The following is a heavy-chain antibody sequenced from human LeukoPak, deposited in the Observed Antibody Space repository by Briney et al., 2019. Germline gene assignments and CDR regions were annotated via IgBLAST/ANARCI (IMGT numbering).Heavy chain of an antibody. D-gene: IGHD2-2*01. CDR1: GFTFSSYA. V-gene: IGHV3-23*01. Sequence: PGGSLRLSCAASGFTFSSYAMNWVRQAPGKGLEWVSAISGSGGSTYYADSVKGRFTISRDNSKDTLYLQMNSLRAEDTAVYYCAKRDYCSSTSCYDFDYWGQGTLITVSS. J-gene: IGHJ4*02. CDR3: AKRDYCSSTSCYDFDY. CDR2: ISGSGGST.